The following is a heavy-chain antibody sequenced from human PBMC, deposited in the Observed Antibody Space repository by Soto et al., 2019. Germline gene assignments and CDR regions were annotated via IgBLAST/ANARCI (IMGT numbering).Heavy chain of an antibody. CDR1: GLTLSHAW. CDR3: VADLPGVRTNWGFDY. J-gene: IGHJ4*02. CDR2: IKTKVEGGTM. D-gene: IGHD7-27*01. Sequence: EVQLVESGGGFVEPGGSLRLSCVGSGLTLSHAWMTWVRQAPGKGLEWVGRIKTKVEGGTMDYAAPVKGRFSVSRDDSENTSYLHMSSLHSEDTAIYYCVADLPGVRTNWGFDYWGLGTLVTVSS. V-gene: IGHV3-15*07.